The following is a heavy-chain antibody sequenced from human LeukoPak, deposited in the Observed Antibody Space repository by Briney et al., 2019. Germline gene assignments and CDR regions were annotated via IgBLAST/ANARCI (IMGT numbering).Heavy chain of an antibody. J-gene: IGHJ4*02. CDR3: ARGPSGYHNT. CDR1: GFTFSSYS. CDR2: IGISSSTI. V-gene: IGHV3-48*01. D-gene: IGHD5-12*01. Sequence: GGSLRLSCAGSGFTFSSYSMNWVRQAPGKGLEWVSYIGISSSTIYYADSVKGRFTISRDNAKNSLYLQMNSLRAEDTAVYYCARGPSGYHNTGGQGTLVTVSS.